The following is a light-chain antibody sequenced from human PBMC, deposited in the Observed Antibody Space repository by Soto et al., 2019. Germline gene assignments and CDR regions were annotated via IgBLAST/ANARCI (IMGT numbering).Light chain of an antibody. Sequence: IQMTQSPSSLSASVGDRVTLRCRASRNISSDLHWYQQKPGKAPKLLIYRASTLQNGVPSRFSGAGSATDFTLTISSLQPEDFATYSCQQSYSTLPYTFGQGTKVEIK. CDR3: QQSYSTLPYT. CDR1: RNISSD. V-gene: IGKV1-39*01. J-gene: IGKJ2*01. CDR2: RAS.